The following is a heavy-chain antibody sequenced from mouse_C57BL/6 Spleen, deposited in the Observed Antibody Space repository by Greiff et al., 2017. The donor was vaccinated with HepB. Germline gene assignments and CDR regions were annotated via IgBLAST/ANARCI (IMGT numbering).Heavy chain of an antibody. CDR1: GYTFTDYE. V-gene: IGHV1-15*01. Sequence: QVQLKQSGAELVRPGASVTLSCKASGYTFTDYEMHWVKQTPVHGLEWIGAIDPETGGTAYNQKFKGKAILTADKSSSTAYMELRSLTSEDSAVYYCTRYGNYAIYAMDYWGQGTSVTVSS. D-gene: IGHD2-1*01. J-gene: IGHJ4*01. CDR2: IDPETGGT. CDR3: TRYGNYAIYAMDY.